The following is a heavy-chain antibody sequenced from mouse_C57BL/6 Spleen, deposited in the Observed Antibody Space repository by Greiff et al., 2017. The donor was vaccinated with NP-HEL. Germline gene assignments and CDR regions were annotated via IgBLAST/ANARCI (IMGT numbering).Heavy chain of an antibody. D-gene: IGHD3-2*02. CDR1: GFTFSSYG. Sequence: EVQRVESGGDLVKPGGSLKLSCAASGFTFSSYGMSWVRQTPDKRLEWVATISSGGSYTYYPDSVKGRFTISRDNAKNTLYLQMSSLKSEDTAMYYCARHRTAQATAWFAYWGQGTLVTVSA. V-gene: IGHV5-6*01. CDR2: ISSGGSYT. J-gene: IGHJ3*01. CDR3: ARHRTAQATAWFAY.